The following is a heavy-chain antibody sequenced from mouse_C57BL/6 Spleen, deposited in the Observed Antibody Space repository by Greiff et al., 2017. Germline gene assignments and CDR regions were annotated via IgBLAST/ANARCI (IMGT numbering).Heavy chain of an antibody. D-gene: IGHD1-1*01. J-gene: IGHJ1*03. CDR1: GYTFTDYN. CDR3: ARGSSYGYFDV. CDR2: INPNNGGT. Sequence: VHVKQSGPELVKPGASVKMSCKASGYTFTDYNMHWVKQSHGKSLEWIGYINPNNGGTSYNQKFKGKATLTVNKSSSTAYMELRSLTSEDSAVYYCARGSSYGYFDVWGTGTTVTVSS. V-gene: IGHV1-22*01.